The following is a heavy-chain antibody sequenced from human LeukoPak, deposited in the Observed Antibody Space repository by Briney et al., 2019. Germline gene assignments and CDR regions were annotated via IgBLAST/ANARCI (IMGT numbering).Heavy chain of an antibody. CDR1: GFSLSTSGVG. V-gene: IGHV2-5*02. J-gene: IGHJ3*02. CDR3: AHRRPTMVREVDAFDI. D-gene: IGHD3-10*01. CDR2: IYWDDDK. Sequence: SGPTLVNPTQTLTLTCTFSGFSLSTSGVGVGWIRQPPGKALEWLALIYWDDDKRYSPSLKSRLTITKDTSKNQVVLTMTNMDPVDTATYYCAHRRPTMVREVDAFDIWGQGTMVTVSS.